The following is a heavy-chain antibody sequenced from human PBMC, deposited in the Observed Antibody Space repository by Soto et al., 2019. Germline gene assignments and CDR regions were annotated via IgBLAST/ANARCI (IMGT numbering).Heavy chain of an antibody. CDR2: SRSTANTYTT. V-gene: IGHV3-72*01. J-gene: IGHJ4*02. CDR1: GVSFSDHF. Sequence: GGSLRLSCAASGVSFSDHFMDWVRQAPGKGLEWVGRSRSTANTYTTEYATSVKGRFTLSRDQSGNSLYLQMNSLRAEDTAVYYCAREGSMVRGVIGVWGQGTLVTVSS. D-gene: IGHD3-10*01. CDR3: AREGSMVRGVIGV.